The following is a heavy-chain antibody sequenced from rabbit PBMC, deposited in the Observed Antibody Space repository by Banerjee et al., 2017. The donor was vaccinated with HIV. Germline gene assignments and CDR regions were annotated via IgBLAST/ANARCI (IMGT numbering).Heavy chain of an antibody. V-gene: IGHV1S45*01. CDR2: IYSTSGTT. CDR3: ARWDAGYFKL. J-gene: IGHJ4*01. Sequence: QEQLEESGGDLVKPEGSLTLTCKASGFSLNNNYVMRWVRQAPGKGLEWIASIYSTSGTTYYATWAKGRFTISKTSSTTVTLQMTSLTAADTATYFCARWDAGYFKLWGPGTLVTVS. CDR1: GFSLNNNYV. D-gene: IGHD4-2*01.